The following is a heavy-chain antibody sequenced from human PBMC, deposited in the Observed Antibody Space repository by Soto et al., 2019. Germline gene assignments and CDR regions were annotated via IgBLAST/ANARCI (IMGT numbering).Heavy chain of an antibody. J-gene: IGHJ6*02. V-gene: IGHV5-51*01. Sequence: PGESLQISCKGSGYSFTSYWIGWVRQMPGKGLEWMGIIYPGDSDTRYSPSFQGQVTISADKSISTAYLQWSSLKASDTAMYYCARLNVLATIYYHYVMAFCGQRSTVIVSS. CDR3: ARLNVLATIYYHYVMAF. CDR2: IYPGDSDT. CDR1: GYSFTSYW. D-gene: IGHD5-12*01.